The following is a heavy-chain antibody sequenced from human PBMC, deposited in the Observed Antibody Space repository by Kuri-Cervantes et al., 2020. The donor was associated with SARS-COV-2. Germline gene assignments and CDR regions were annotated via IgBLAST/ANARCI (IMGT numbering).Heavy chain of an antibody. CDR3: AKGPVGATGAFDI. CDR2: ISGSGGST. Sequence: GESLKISCAASGFTFSSYAMSWVRQAPGKGLEWVSAISGSGGSTYYADSVKGRFTISRDNSKNTLYLQMNSLRAEDTAVYYCAKGPVGATGAFDIWGQRTMVTVSS. V-gene: IGHV3-23*01. D-gene: IGHD1-26*01. J-gene: IGHJ3*02. CDR1: GFTFSSYA.